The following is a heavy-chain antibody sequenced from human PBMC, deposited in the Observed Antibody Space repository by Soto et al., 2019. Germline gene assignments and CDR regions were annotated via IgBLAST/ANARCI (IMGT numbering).Heavy chain of an antibody. CDR2: IYHSRTT. J-gene: IGHJ6*02. CDR3: VRSVRAATWDYNGIDV. D-gene: IGHD2-2*01. V-gene: IGHV4-4*02. Sequence: SETLSLTGTVSGGSVVSVRCWNCVSRPPENGQGEIADIYHSRTTNYNPSLKSRVSMSVDKSKNEFSLTLNSVTAADTAVYYCVRSVRAATWDYNGIDVWGQGRTVT. CDR1: GGSVVSVRC.